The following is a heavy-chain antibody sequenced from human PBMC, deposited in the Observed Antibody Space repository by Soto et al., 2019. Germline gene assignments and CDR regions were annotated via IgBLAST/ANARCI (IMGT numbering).Heavy chain of an antibody. CDR2: ISAYNGNT. CDR3: ARDGTFRYSSGWIPFDY. D-gene: IGHD6-19*01. CDR1: GYTFTSYG. J-gene: IGHJ4*02. V-gene: IGHV1-18*04. Sequence: QVQLVQSGAEVKKPGASVKVSCKASGYTFTSYGISWVRQAPGQGLEWMGWISAYNGNTNYAQKLQGRVTMNTDTSTSTAYMELRSLRSDDTAVYYCARDGTFRYSSGWIPFDYWGQGTLVTVSS.